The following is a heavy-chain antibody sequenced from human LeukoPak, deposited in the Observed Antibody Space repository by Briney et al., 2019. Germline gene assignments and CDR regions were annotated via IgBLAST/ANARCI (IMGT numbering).Heavy chain of an antibody. D-gene: IGHD5-24*01. CDR2: IIPILGIA. J-gene: IGHJ4*02. V-gene: IGHV1-69*02. CDR3: ARRGRGGYKLKSPFDY. Sequence: SVKVSCKASGGTFSSYTISWVRQAPGQGLEWMGRIIPILGIANYAQKFQGRVTITADKSTSTAYMELSSLRSEDTAVYYCARRGRGGYKLKSPFDYWGQGTLVTVSS. CDR1: GGTFSSYT.